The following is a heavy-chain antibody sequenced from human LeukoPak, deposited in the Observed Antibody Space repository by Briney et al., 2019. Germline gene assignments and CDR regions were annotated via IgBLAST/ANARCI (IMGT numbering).Heavy chain of an antibody. J-gene: IGHJ4*02. V-gene: IGHV3-23*01. Sequence: SGGSLRLSCAASGLTFSSYAMSWVRQAPGRGLEWVSAISGSGGSTSYADSVKGRFTISRDNSKNTLYLQMNSLRAEDTAVYYCAKLPSYYEILTGSFDYWGQGTLVTVSS. CDR2: ISGSGGST. CDR3: AKLPSYYEILTGSFDY. CDR1: GLTFSSYA. D-gene: IGHD3-9*01.